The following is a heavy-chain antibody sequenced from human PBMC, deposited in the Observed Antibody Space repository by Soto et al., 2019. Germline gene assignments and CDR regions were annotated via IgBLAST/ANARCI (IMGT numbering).Heavy chain of an antibody. Sequence: QLQLQESGSGLVKPSQTLSLTCAVSGGSISSGGYSWSWIRQPPGKGLEWIGYIYPSGSTYYNPSLKSRVTISVDRSKNQFSLKLSSVTAADTAVYYCARYSIAARRGIDYWGQGTLVTVSS. D-gene: IGHD6-6*01. J-gene: IGHJ4*02. V-gene: IGHV4-30-2*01. CDR2: IYPSGST. CDR1: GGSISSGGYS. CDR3: ARYSIAARRGIDY.